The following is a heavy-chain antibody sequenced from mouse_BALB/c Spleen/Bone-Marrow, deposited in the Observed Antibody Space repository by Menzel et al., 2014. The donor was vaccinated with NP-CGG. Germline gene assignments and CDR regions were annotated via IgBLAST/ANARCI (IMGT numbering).Heavy chain of an antibody. CDR2: ISRGSSTI. J-gene: IGHJ4*01. CDR1: GFTFSSFG. D-gene: IGHD2-4*01. CDR3: TRKGALITHYYAMDY. Sequence: EVQLVESGGGLVQPGGSRKLSCAASGFTFSSFGMHWVRQAPEKGLEWVAYISRGSSTIYYADTVKGRFTISRDNPKNTLFLQMTSLRSEDTAMYYCTRKGALITHYYAMDYWGQGTSVTVSS. V-gene: IGHV5-17*02.